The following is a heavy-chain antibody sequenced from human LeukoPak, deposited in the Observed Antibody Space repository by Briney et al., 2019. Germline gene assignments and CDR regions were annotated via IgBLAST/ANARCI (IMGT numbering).Heavy chain of an antibody. J-gene: IGHJ4*02. CDR1: GGAITNYY. Sequence: PSETLSLTCGVSGGAITNYYWNWIRQAPGKGLEWRGYIYYTGSTTYNPSVKSRITISLDTYKKQISLKLRSVTAADTAVYYCARRGFWGEPRPFDYWGQGSLVTVSS. V-gene: IGHV4-59*01. CDR3: ARRGFWGEPRPFDY. D-gene: IGHD3-3*01. CDR2: IYYTGST.